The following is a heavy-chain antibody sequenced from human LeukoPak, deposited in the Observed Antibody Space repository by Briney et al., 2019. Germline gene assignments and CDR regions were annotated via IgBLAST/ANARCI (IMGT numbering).Heavy chain of an antibody. D-gene: IGHD3-22*01. CDR2: IIPIFGTA. J-gene: IGHJ1*01. V-gene: IGHV1-69*05. CDR1: GGTFSSYA. Sequence: SVKVSCKASGGTFSSYAISWVRQAPGQGLEWMGGIIPIFGTANYAQKFQGRVTITTDESTSTAYMELSSLRSEDTAVYYCASGTYYYDSSGSEGPEYFQHRGQGTLVTVSS. CDR3: ASGTYYYDSSGSEGPEYFQH.